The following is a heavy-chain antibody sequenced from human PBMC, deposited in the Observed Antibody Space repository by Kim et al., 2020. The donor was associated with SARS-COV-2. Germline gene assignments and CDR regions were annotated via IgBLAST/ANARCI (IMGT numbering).Heavy chain of an antibody. CDR1: GYTFTSYG. CDR3: ARDQTTYRGGDYHWGGY. Sequence: ASVKVSCKASGYTFTSYGISWVRQAPGQGLEWMGWISAYNGNTNYAQKLQGRVTMTTDTSTSTAYMELRSLRSDDTAVYYCARDQTTYRGGDYHWGGYWGQGTLVTVSS. CDR2: ISAYNGNT. D-gene: IGHD2-21*02. J-gene: IGHJ4*02. V-gene: IGHV1-18*01.